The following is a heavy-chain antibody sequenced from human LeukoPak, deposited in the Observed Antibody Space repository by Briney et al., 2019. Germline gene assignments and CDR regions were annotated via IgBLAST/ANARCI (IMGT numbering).Heavy chain of an antibody. Sequence: ASVKVSCKASGYTFTSYGISWVRQAPGQGLEWMGWISAYNGNTNYAQKLQGRVTMTTDTSTSTAYMELRSLRSDDTAVYYCARNIIESGRLWFGEFAGFDYWGQGTLVTVSS. V-gene: IGHV1-18*01. CDR2: ISAYNGNT. CDR3: ARNIIESGRLWFGEFAGFDY. CDR1: GYTFTSYG. D-gene: IGHD3-10*01. J-gene: IGHJ4*02.